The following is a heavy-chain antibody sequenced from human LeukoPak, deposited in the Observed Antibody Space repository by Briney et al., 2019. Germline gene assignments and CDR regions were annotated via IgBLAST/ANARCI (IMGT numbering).Heavy chain of an antibody. CDR1: GFTFSNYG. D-gene: IGHD2-15*01. CDR3: AKDPGSGIPDHFDF. J-gene: IGHJ4*02. Sequence: SGGSLRLSRAASGFTFSNYGMHWVRQAPGKGLEWVAFIRQDGSDKYYVDSVKGRFSISRDNSKNTLYLQMNSLTVEDTAVFYCAKDPGSGIPDHFDFWGQGTLVTVSS. V-gene: IGHV3-30*02. CDR2: IRQDGSDK.